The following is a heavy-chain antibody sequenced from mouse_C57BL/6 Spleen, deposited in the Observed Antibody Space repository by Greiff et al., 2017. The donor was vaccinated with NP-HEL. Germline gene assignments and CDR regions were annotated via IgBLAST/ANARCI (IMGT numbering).Heavy chain of an antibody. Sequence: EVKLVESGGGLVKPGGSLKLSCAASGFTFSDYGMHWVRQAPEKGLEWVAYISSGSSTIYYADPVKGRFTISRDNAKNTLFLQMTSLRSEDTAMYYCARPHSGYGSSYVAYWGQGTLVTVSA. D-gene: IGHD1-1*01. V-gene: IGHV5-17*01. CDR2: ISSGSSTI. J-gene: IGHJ3*01. CDR3: ARPHSGYGSSYVAY. CDR1: GFTFSDYG.